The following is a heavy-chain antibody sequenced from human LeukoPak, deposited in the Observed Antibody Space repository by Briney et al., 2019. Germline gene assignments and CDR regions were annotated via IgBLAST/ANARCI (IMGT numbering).Heavy chain of an antibody. V-gene: IGHV3-74*01. CDR3: ARDRHDSRGYYYSY. Sequence: SGGSLRLSCAASGFTFSSYWMHWVRHAPGKGLVWVSRINSDGSSTNYADSVKGRFTISRDNAKNTLYLQMNSLRAEDTAVYYCARDRHDSRGYYYSYWGQGTLVTVSS. D-gene: IGHD3-22*01. CDR2: INSDGSST. CDR1: GFTFSSYW. J-gene: IGHJ4*02.